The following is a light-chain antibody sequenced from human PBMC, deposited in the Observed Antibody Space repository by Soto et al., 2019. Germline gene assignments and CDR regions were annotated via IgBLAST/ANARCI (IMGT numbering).Light chain of an antibody. V-gene: IGKV3-11*01. Sequence: EVVLTQSPVTLSLSPGERATLSCRASQSFRGLLAWYQQKPGQAPRLLIYDAYNRATGIPPRFSGSGSGTDFTLTISSLEPEDSAVYYCQQRSNWPPFTFGPGTKVDIK. CDR1: QSFRGL. J-gene: IGKJ3*01. CDR3: QQRSNWPPFT. CDR2: DAY.